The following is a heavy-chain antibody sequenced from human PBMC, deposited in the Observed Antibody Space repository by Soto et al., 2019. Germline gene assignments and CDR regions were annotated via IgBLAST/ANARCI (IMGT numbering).Heavy chain of an antibody. J-gene: IGHJ6*01. CDR3: AREYCISTSCYGMDV. CDR2: ISHSGNT. D-gene: IGHD2-2*01. CDR1: GVSVSSGSYH. V-gene: IGHV4-61*01. Sequence: SETLSLTCTVSGVSVSSGSYHWSWIRQPPGKGLEWIGYISHSGNTDYSSSLKSRAIISIDTSNNQFSLKLNSVTAADTAVYYCAREYCISTSCYGMDVWGQGTTVTVSS.